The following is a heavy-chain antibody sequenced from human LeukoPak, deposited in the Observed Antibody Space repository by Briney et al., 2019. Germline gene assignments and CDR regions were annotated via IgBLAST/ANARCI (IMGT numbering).Heavy chain of an antibody. Sequence: ASVKVSSKASGYTFTSYYMHWVRQAPGQGLEWMGIINPSGGSTSYAQKFQGRVTMIRDTSTSTVYMELSSLRSEDTAVYYCARDRRGYLPGGYWGQGALVTVSS. D-gene: IGHD3-22*01. V-gene: IGHV1-46*01. CDR3: ARDRRGYLPGGY. CDR1: GYTFTSYY. CDR2: INPSGGST. J-gene: IGHJ4*02.